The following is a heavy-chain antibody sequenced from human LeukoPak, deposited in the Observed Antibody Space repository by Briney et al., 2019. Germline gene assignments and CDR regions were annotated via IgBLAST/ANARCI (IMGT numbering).Heavy chain of an antibody. Sequence: SETLSLTCAVSGYTISSGYYWGWIRQPPGKGLEWVGSIYHSGSTYYNPSLKSRVTISVDTSKNQFSLKLSSVTAADTAVYYCARANQNVLRFLEWLSAFDIWGQRPMVTVSS. V-gene: IGHV4-38-2*01. CDR2: IYHSGST. CDR1: GYTISSGYY. D-gene: IGHD3-3*01. J-gene: IGHJ3*02. CDR3: ARANQNVLRFLEWLSAFDI.